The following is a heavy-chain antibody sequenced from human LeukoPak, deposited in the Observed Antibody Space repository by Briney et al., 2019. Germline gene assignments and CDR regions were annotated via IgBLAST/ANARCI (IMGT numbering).Heavy chain of an antibody. V-gene: IGHV3-23*01. D-gene: IGHD3-10*01. J-gene: IGHJ4*02. Sequence: GGSLRLSCAASGFTFSSHGMSWVRQAPGKGLEWVSAISGSGGSTYYADSVKGRFTISRDNSKNTLYLQMNSLGADDTAVYYCAKRCMVRGVNPYDYWGQGTLVTVSS. CDR2: ISGSGGST. CDR1: GFTFSSHG. CDR3: AKRCMVRGVNPYDY.